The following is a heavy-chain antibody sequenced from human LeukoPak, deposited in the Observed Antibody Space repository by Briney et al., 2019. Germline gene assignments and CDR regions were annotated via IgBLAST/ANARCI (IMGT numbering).Heavy chain of an antibody. V-gene: IGHV4-4*07. D-gene: IGHD3-10*01. CDR2: IYSSGST. J-gene: IGHJ4*02. Sequence: SETLSLTCTVSGGSISSYYWSCIRQPVGKGLEWIGRIYSSGSTDYNPSLKSRVTMSVDTSKNQFSLKLSSVTAADTAVYYCARDPAYGSGSYDEGYWGQGTLVTVSS. CDR1: GGSISSYY. CDR3: ARDPAYGSGSYDEGY.